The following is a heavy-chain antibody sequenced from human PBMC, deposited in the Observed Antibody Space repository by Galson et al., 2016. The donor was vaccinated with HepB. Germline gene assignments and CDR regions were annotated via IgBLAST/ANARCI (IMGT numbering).Heavy chain of an antibody. Sequence: SLRLSCAASGFTFDDYGMDWVRQAPGKGLEWVAGISWNSVGVGYADSVKGRFTISRDNSNNTLYLQMNSLRAEDTAVYYCARGSGWWSLLESWFDPWGQGTLVTVSS. CDR1: GFTFDDYG. D-gene: IGHD6-19*01. V-gene: IGHV3-9*01. CDR3: ARGSGWWSLLESWFDP. CDR2: ISWNSVGV. J-gene: IGHJ5*02.